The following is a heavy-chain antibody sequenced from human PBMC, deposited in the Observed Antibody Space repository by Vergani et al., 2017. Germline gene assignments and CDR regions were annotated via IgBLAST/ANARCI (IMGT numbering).Heavy chain of an antibody. D-gene: IGHD6-19*01. J-gene: IGHJ5*02. Sequence: QLQLQESGPGLVKPSATLSLTCSVSGASIRSSNYYWGSIRQPPGKGLEWIASIYYSGSTHYNPSLKSRVTISVATSKNQFSLKLSSVTAADTAVYFCARHSTVEWLVKLGWIDPWGQGILVTVSS. CDR1: GASIRSSNYY. CDR3: ARHSTVEWLVKLGWIDP. V-gene: IGHV4-39*01. CDR2: IYYSGST.